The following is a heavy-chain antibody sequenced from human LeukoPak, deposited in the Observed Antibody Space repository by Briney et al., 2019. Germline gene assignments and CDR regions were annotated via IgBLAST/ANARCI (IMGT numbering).Heavy chain of an antibody. J-gene: IGHJ4*02. Sequence: GGSLRLSCEAFGFTFSGHWMSWVRQAPGKGPEWVANIKQDGTEKYYLDSVKGRFTISRDNAQNSLNLQMNSLRAEDTAVYYCARDKVVGATYFDYWGRGILVTVSS. CDR2: IKQDGTEK. D-gene: IGHD1-26*01. CDR3: ARDKVVGATYFDY. CDR1: GFTFSGHW. V-gene: IGHV3-7*01.